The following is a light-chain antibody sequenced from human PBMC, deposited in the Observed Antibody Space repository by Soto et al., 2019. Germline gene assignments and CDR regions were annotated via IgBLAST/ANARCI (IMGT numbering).Light chain of an antibody. CDR1: QSVGNS. CDR2: DAS. V-gene: IGKV3-11*01. Sequence: IVLTQSPATLSLSPGERATLSCRASQSVGNSLAWYQERPGQAPRLLIYDASNRATGIPPRFSGSGSGTDCTLNISRREPEDFAVYYCQQRSSWPPPTFGGGTKVEI. J-gene: IGKJ4*01. CDR3: QQRSSWPPPT.